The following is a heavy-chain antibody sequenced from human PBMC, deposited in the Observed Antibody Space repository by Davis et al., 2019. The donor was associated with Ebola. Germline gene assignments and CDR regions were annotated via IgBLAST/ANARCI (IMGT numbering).Heavy chain of an antibody. CDR1: GFTVSSNH. D-gene: IGHD6-19*01. J-gene: IGHJ4*02. Sequence: GGSLRLSCTASGFTVSSNHMNWVRQAPGKGLEWIAYIRSTSGTIYYADSVEGRFTVSRDNAKNSLYLQMDSLRADDTALYYCARDGSSGWFRPGYFDVWGRGTLVSVSS. V-gene: IGHV3-48*04. CDR2: IRSTSGTI. CDR3: ARDGSSGWFRPGYFDV.